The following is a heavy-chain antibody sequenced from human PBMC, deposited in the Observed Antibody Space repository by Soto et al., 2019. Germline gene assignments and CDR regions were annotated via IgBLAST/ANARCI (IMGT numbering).Heavy chain of an antibody. CDR3: AREGVQLLSKRQAAFDI. CDR1: EFTFSSYS. Sequence: GGSLIRSCAASEFTFSSYSMNWVRQAPGKGLEWVSSISSSSSYIYYADSVKGRFTISRDNAKNSLYLQMNSLRAEDTAVYYCAREGVQLLSKRQAAFDIWGQGTMVTVSS. J-gene: IGHJ3*02. D-gene: IGHD3-10*01. V-gene: IGHV3-21*01. CDR2: ISSSSSYI.